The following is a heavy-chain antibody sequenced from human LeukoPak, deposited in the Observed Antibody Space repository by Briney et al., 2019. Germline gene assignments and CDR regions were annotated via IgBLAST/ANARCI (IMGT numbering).Heavy chain of an antibody. J-gene: IGHJ4*02. V-gene: IGHV1-46*01. CDR3: AKEGAVALKHFDI. CDR2: MRPTDAYT. Sequence: GASVKVSCKASGFSLTNNYMHWVRQAPGQGLEWMGYMRPTDAYTGFAPKFQGRVTVTRDTSTNTVYMDLSSLRSDDTAVYYCAKEGAVALKHFDIWGQGTLVTVSS. D-gene: IGHD6-19*01. CDR1: GFSLTNNY.